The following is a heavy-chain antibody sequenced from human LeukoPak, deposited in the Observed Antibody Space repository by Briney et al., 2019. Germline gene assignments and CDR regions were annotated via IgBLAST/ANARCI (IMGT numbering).Heavy chain of an antibody. V-gene: IGHV3-7*01. J-gene: IGHJ6*03. CDR3: ARDAGYYYYMDV. CDR1: GFTFSSYS. CDR2: IKQDGSEK. Sequence: GGSLRLSCAASGFTFSSYSMNWVRQAPGKGLEWVANIKQDGSEKYYVDSVKGRFTISRDNAKNSLYLQMNSLRAEDTAVYYCARDAGYYYYMDVWGKGTTVTVSS.